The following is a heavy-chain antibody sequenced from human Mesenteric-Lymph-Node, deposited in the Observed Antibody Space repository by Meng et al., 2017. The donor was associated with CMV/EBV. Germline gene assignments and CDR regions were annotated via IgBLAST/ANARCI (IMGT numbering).Heavy chain of an antibody. J-gene: IGHJ4*02. D-gene: IGHD3-16*01. CDR1: GSTFSSYW. CDR3: ARLGARTADY. V-gene: IGHV3-7*01. CDR2: INQDGSEK. Sequence: GGSLRLSCAASGSTFSSYWMHWVRQAPGKGLESVANINQDGSEKYYVDSVKGRFTISKDNAENSLYLQMNSLRAEDTAVYYCARLGARTADYWGQGSLVTVSS.